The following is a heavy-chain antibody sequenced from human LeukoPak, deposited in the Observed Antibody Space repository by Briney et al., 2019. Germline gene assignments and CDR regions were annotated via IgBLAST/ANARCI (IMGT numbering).Heavy chain of an antibody. CDR2: ISPSGST. Sequence: SETLSLTCTVSGGSINGGNYYWTWLRQPAGKGLEWIGRISPSGSTNHNPSLKSRVTISVDTSKNQFSLKLSSVTAADTAVYYCARDLWGSGIDNWGQGTLVTVSS. J-gene: IGHJ4*02. CDR3: ARDLWGSGIDN. D-gene: IGHD3-10*01. CDR1: GGSINGGNYY. V-gene: IGHV4-61*02.